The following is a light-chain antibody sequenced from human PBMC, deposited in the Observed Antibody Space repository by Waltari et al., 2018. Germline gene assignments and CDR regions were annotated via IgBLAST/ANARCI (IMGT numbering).Light chain of an antibody. CDR2: YYSDSDK. CDR3: MIWPSNGLGV. V-gene: IGLV5-37*01. Sequence: QPVLTQPPSSSASPGESARLTCTLPSDINVGSYNIYWYQQKPGSPPRYLLYYYSDSDKGQGSGFPVRFSGSKDASANTGILLSSGLQSEDEADYYCMIWPSNGLGVFGGGTKLTVL. J-gene: IGLJ2*01. CDR1: SDINVGSYN.